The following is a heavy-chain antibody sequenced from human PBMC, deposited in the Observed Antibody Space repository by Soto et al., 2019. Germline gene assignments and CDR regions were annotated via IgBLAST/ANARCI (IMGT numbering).Heavy chain of an antibody. CDR3: ARGVLH. CDR2: ISYSGST. Sequence: QVQLQESGPGLVQPSQTLSLTCTVSGGSISSGGYYWSWIRQHPGTGLEWIGHISYSGSTYYNTSIKSRVTISVDTSRNEFSLIGNSVTAADKAVYYGARGVLHLGQGTLVTVSS. CDR1: GGSISSGGYY. V-gene: IGHV4-31*03. J-gene: IGHJ4*01.